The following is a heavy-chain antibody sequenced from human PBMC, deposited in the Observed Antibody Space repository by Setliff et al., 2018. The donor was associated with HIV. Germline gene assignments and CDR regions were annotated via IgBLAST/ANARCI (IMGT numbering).Heavy chain of an antibody. CDR1: GYTFANYA. Sequence: ASVKVSCKASGYTFANYALYWVRQAPGQGLQWLGWINTNTGNPTYAQGFARRFVFSLDTSVRTTYLQITNLKPDDTGLYYCVRGEDRMQLWSRHPFDIWGQGTMVTVSS. V-gene: IGHV7-4-1*02. D-gene: IGHD1-1*01. CDR2: INTNTGNP. J-gene: IGHJ3*02. CDR3: VRGEDRMQLWSRHPFDI.